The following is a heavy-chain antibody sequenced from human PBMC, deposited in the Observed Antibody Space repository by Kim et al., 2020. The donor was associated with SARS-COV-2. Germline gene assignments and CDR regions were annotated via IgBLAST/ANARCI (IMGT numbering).Heavy chain of an antibody. J-gene: IGHJ6*02. V-gene: IGHV3-11*01. CDR2: ISSSGSTI. Sequence: GGSLRLSCAASGFTFSDYYMSWIRQAPGKGLEWVSYISSSGSTIYYADSVKGRFTISRDNAKNSLYLQMNSLRAEDTAVYYCARVDLPLGPSGYYYYYGMDVWGQGTTVTVSS. CDR3: ARVDLPLGPSGYYYYYGMDV. CDR1: GFTFSDYY. D-gene: IGHD1-26*01.